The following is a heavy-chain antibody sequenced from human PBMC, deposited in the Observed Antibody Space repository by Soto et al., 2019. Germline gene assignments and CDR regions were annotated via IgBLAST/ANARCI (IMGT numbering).Heavy chain of an antibody. Sequence: QVQLQQWGAGLLKPSETLSLTCAVYGGSFSGYYWSWIRQPPGKGLEWIVEINHSGSTNHHPSLKSRVNISVDTSKNKFSLKLSSVTAADTAVYYCAMGYSSSWYVDDYWGQGTLVTVSS. V-gene: IGHV4-34*01. D-gene: IGHD6-13*01. CDR1: GGSFSGYY. CDR3: AMGYSSSWYVDDY. CDR2: INHSGST. J-gene: IGHJ4*02.